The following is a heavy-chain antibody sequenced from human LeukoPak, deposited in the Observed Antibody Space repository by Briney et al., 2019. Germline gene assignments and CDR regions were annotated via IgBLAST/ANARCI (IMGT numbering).Heavy chain of an antibody. CDR1: AFTFSSYS. CDR3: AELGITMIGGV. Sequence: GGSLRLSCAASAFTFSSYSMNWVRQAPGKGLEWVSYISSSGSTIYYADSVKGRFTISRDNAKNSLYLQMNSLRAEDTAVYYCAELGITMIGGVWGKGTTVTISS. V-gene: IGHV3-48*04. CDR2: ISSSGSTI. D-gene: IGHD3-10*02. J-gene: IGHJ6*04.